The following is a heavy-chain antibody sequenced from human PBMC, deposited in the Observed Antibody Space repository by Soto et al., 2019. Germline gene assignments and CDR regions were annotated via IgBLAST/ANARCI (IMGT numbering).Heavy chain of an antibody. V-gene: IGHV1-8*01. D-gene: IGHD4-17*01. CDR1: GYTFTSYD. J-gene: IGHJ1*01. CDR3: ARTTVTTNYFQH. CDR2: MNPNSGNT. Sequence: ASVKVSCKASGYTFTSYDSNWVRQATGQGLEWMGWMNPNSGNTGYAQKFQGRVTMTRNTSISTAYMELSSLRSEDTAVYYCARTTVTTNYFQHWGQGTLVTVSS.